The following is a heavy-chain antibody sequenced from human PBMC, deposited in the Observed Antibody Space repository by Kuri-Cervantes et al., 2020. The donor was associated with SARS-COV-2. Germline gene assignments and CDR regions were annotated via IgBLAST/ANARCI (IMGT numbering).Heavy chain of an antibody. CDR1: GYTFTGYY. V-gene: IGHV1-2*02. Sequence: ASVKVSCKASGYTFTGYYMHWVRQAPGQGLEWMGWINPNSGGTNYAQKSQGRVTMTRDTSISTAYMELSRLRSDDTAVYYCARGGVRIAARLRDYYYGMDVWGQGTTVTVSS. J-gene: IGHJ6*02. CDR2: INPNSGGT. CDR3: ARGGVRIAARLRDYYYGMDV. D-gene: IGHD6-6*01.